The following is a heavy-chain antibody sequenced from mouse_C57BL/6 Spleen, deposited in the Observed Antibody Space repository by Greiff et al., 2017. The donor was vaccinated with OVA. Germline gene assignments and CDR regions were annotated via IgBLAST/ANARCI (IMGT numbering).Heavy chain of an antibody. D-gene: IGHD2-3*01. CDR3: ARDDGYYEGGAMDY. Sequence: QVQLQQSGPGLVAPSQRLSITCTVSGFSLTSYGVHWVRQPPGKGLEWLVVIWSDGSTTYNSALKSRLSISKDNSKSQVFLKMNSLQTDDTAMYYCARDDGYYEGGAMDYWGQGTSVTVSS. J-gene: IGHJ4*01. V-gene: IGHV2-6*03. CDR2: IWSDGST. CDR1: GFSLTSYG.